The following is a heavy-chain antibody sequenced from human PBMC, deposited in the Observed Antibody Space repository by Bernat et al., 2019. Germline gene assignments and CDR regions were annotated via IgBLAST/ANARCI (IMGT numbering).Heavy chain of an antibody. V-gene: IGHV4-34*01. J-gene: IGHJ5*02. D-gene: IGHD3-3*01. CDR2: INHSGST. Sequence: QVQLQQWGAGLLKPSETLSLTCAVYGGSFSGYYWSWIRQPPGKGLEWIGEINHSGSTNYNPSLKSRVTISVDTSKNQFSLKLSSVTAADTAVYYCARGPHSYYDFWSGYLGFDPWGQGTLVTVSS. CDR3: ARGPHSYYDFWSGYLGFDP. CDR1: GGSFSGYY.